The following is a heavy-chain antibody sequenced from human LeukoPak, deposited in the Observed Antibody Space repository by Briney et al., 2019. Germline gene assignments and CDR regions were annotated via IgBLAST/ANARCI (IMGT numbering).Heavy chain of an antibody. CDR2: IKSKTDGGTT. CDR1: GXTFSNAW. V-gene: IGHV3-15*01. CDR3: TTDQWGYSCGIFDY. D-gene: IGHD5-18*01. J-gene: IGHJ4*02. Sequence: PGGSLRLSCAASGXTFSNAWMSWVRQAPGKGLEWVGRIKSKTDGGTTDYAAPVKGRFTISRDDSKNTLYLQMNSLKTEDTAVYYCTTDQWGYSCGIFDYWGQGTLVTVSS.